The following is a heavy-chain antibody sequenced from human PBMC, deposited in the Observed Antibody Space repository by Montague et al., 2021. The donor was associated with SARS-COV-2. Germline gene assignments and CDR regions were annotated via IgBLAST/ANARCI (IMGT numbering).Heavy chain of an antibody. CDR1: GGSVSSGSYY. J-gene: IGHJ6*02. Sequence: SETLSLTCTVSGGSVSSGSYYWSWIRQPPGKGLEWIGYIYCSGSTNYNPSLKSRVTISVDTSKNQFSLRLSSVTAADTAVYYCARDRGQTYYDILTGRALSVDFANGMDVWGQGTTVTVSS. CDR2: IYCSGST. V-gene: IGHV4-61*01. D-gene: IGHD3-9*01. CDR3: ARDRGQTYYDILTGRALSVDFANGMDV.